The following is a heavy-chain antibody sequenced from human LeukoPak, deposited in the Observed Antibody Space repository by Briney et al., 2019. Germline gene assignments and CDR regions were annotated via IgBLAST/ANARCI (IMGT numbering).Heavy chain of an antibody. J-gene: IGHJ6*02. D-gene: IGHD3-10*01. CDR3: ARLSGPRYYYYGMDV. CDR1: GGSISSSSYY. V-gene: IGHV4-39*01. CDR2: IYYSGST. Sequence: PSETLSLTCTVSGGSISSSSYYWGWIRQPPGKGLEWIGSIYYSGSTYYNPSLKSRVTISVDTSKNQFSLKLSSVTAADTAVYYCARLSGPRYYYYGMDVWGQGTTVTVSS.